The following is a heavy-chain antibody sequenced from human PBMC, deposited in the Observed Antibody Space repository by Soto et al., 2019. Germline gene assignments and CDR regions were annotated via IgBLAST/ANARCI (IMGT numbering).Heavy chain of an antibody. Sequence: SETLSLTCTVSGGSISSYYWSWIRQPPGKGLEWIGYIYYSGSTNYNPSLKSRVTISVDTSKNQFSLKLSSVTAADTAVYYCARVISSSIEWYFDYWGQGTLVTVSS. CDR3: ARVISSSIEWYFDY. D-gene: IGHD6-6*01. V-gene: IGHV4-59*01. CDR1: GGSISSYY. J-gene: IGHJ4*02. CDR2: IYYSGST.